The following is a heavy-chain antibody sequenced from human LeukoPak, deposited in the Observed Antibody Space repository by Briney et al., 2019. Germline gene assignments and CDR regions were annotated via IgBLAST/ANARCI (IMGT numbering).Heavy chain of an antibody. J-gene: IGHJ4*02. CDR2: ITSDSRYR. Sequence: GGSLRLSCEASGFSFSTYNMNWVRQAPGKGLEWISSITSDSRYRYYADSVKGRFTISRDNAKNSLYLQMNSLRAEDTAVYYCARDRRQRGDYWGQGTLVTVSS. CDR3: ARDRRQRGDY. CDR1: GFSFSTYN. V-gene: IGHV3-21*01.